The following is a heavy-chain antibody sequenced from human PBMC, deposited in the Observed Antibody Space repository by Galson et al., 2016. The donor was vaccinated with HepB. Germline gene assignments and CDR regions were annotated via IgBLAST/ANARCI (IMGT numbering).Heavy chain of an antibody. CDR3: TNDVGLVMFGL. V-gene: IGHV3-23*01. CDR1: GFSFSDYA. CDR2: ISSDGDNK. Sequence: LRLSCAVSGFSFSDYAMSWVRQGPGKRLEWVSTISSDGDNKHYLDSVKGRFTVSRDNSKNTLDLQMNSLRAEDTAVYYCTNDVGLVMFGLWGRGTLVTVSS. D-gene: IGHD2/OR15-2a*01. J-gene: IGHJ4*02.